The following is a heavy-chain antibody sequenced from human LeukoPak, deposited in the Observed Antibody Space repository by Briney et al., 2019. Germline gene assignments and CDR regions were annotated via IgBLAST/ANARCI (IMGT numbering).Heavy chain of an antibody. CDR1: GFTFSSYA. Sequence: GSLRLSCAASGFTFSSYAMHWVRQAPGKGLEWVAVISYDGSNKYYADSVKGRFTISGDNSKNTLYLQMNSLRAEDTAVYYCARDSFPLCSGGSCYSFPDYWGQGTLVTVSS. CDR2: ISYDGSNK. V-gene: IGHV3-30-3*01. J-gene: IGHJ4*02. CDR3: ARDSFPLCSGGSCYSFPDY. D-gene: IGHD2-15*01.